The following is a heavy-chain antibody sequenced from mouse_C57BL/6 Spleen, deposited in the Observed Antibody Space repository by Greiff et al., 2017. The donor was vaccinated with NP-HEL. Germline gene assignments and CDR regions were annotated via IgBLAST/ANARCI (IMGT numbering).Heavy chain of an antibody. CDR1: GYTFTDYN. D-gene: IGHD1-2*01. J-gene: IGHJ4*01. CDR2: INPNNGGT. CDR3: ARIRITAAYGMDY. Sequence: EVQLQQSGPELVKPGASVKIPCKASGYTFTDYNMDWVKQSHGKSLEWIGDINPNNGGTIYNQKFKGKATLTVDKSSSTSYMELRSLTSEDTAVYYCARIRITAAYGMDYWGQGTSVTVSS. V-gene: IGHV1-18*01.